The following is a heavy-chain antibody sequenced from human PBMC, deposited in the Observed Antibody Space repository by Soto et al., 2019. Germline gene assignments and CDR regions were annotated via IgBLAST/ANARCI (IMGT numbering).Heavy chain of an antibody. D-gene: IGHD6-19*01. J-gene: IGHJ4*02. CDR3: ARDKKVAGTDDFDY. CDR2: IKQDGSEK. CDR1: GFTFSSYW. Sequence: GGSLRLSCAASGFTFSSYWMSWVRQAPGKGLEWVANIKQDGSEKYYVDSVKGRFTISRDNAKNSLYLQRNSLRAEDTAVYYGARDKKVAGTDDFDYWGQGTLVTVSS. V-gene: IGHV3-7*03.